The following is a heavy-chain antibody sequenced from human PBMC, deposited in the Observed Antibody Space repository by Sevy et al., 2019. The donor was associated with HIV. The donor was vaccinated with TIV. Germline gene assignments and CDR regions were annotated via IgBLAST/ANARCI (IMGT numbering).Heavy chain of an antibody. J-gene: IGHJ3*02. D-gene: IGHD3-10*01. V-gene: IGHV1-2*02. CDR3: ARKLKVRGVNNDAFDI. CDR2: INPNSGGT. CDR1: GYTFTGYY. Sequence: ASVKVSCKASGYTFTGYYMHWVRQAPGQGLEWMGCINPNSGGTNYAQKFQGRVTMTRDTSISTAYMELSRLRSDDTAVYYCARKLKVRGVNNDAFDIWGQGTMVTVSS.